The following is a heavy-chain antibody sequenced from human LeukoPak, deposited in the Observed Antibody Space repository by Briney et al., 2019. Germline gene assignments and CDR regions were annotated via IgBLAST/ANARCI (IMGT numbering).Heavy chain of an antibody. CDR1: GFTFSSYW. D-gene: IGHD5-18*01. J-gene: IGHJ3*02. CDR2: INHSGST. Sequence: AGGSLRLSCAASGFTFSSYWMSWVRQPPGKGLEWIGEINHSGSTNYNPPLKSRVTISVDTSKNQFSLKPSSVTAADTAVYYCARGGIQPWGGTGRAFDIWGQGTMVTVSS. CDR3: ARGGIQPWGGTGRAFDI. V-gene: IGHV4-34*01.